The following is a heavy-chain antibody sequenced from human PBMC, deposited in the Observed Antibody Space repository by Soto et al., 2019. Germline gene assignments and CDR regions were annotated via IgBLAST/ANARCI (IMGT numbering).Heavy chain of an antibody. V-gene: IGHV1-69*13. Sequence: SVKVSCKASGGTFSSYAISWVRQAPGQGLEWMGGIIPIFGTANYAQKFQGRVTITADESTSTAYMELSSLRSEDTAVYYCARMDVDTAMVHDYWGQGTLVNVSS. D-gene: IGHD5-18*01. CDR1: GGTFSSYA. J-gene: IGHJ4*02. CDR2: IIPIFGTA. CDR3: ARMDVDTAMVHDY.